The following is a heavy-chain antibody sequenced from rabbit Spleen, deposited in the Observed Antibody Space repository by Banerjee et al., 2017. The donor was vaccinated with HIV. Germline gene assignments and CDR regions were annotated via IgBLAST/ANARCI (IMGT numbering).Heavy chain of an antibody. CDR2: IYPAKGST. CDR3: ARADYVGSSFWDL. CDR1: GFDFSSNYW. J-gene: IGHJ6*01. Sequence: QEQLEESGGGLVKPEGSLTLTCTASGFDFSSNYWICWVRQAPGKGLEWIGIIYPAKGSTDYASWVNGRFTISSDNAQSTVDLKMTSLTAADTATYFCARADYVGSSFWDLWGPGTLVTVS. V-gene: IGHV1S43*01. D-gene: IGHD8-1*01.